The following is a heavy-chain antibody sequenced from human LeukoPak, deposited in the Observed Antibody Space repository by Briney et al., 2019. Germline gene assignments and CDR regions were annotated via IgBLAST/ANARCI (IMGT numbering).Heavy chain of an antibody. Sequence: ASVNVSCKVSGYTLTELSMHWVRPAPGKGLEWMGGFYPEDGETIYAQKFQGRVTMTDDTSTDTAYMELSSLRSEDTAVYYCATDPRRYSRTFDIWGQGTMVTVSS. CDR2: FYPEDGET. CDR1: GYTLTELS. D-gene: IGHD6-13*01. CDR3: ATDPRRYSRTFDI. J-gene: IGHJ3*02. V-gene: IGHV1-24*01.